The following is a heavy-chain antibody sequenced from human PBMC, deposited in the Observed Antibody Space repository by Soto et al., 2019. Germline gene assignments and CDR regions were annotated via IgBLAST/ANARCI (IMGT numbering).Heavy chain of an antibody. Sequence: PSETLSLTCTVSGGSISSGGYYWSWIRQHPGKGLEWIGYIYYSGSTYYNPSLKSRVTISVDTSKNQFSLKLSSVTVADTAVYYCASTPRPLSYCSGGSCYPHAFDYWGQGTLVTVSS. J-gene: IGHJ4*02. CDR1: GGSISSGGYY. CDR3: ASTPRPLSYCSGGSCYPHAFDY. CDR2: IYYSGST. D-gene: IGHD2-15*01. V-gene: IGHV4-31*02.